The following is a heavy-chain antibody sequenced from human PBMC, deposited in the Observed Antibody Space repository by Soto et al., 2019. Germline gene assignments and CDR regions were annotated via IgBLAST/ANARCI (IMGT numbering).Heavy chain of an antibody. CDR2: IYYSGST. J-gene: IGHJ6*02. Sequence: SETLSLTCTVSGGSISSSSYYWGWIRQPPGKGLEWIGSIYYSGSTYYNPSLKSRVTISVDTSKNQFSLKLSSVTAADTAVYYCARREGSSWSLDYYYYYGMDVWGQGTTVTVSS. CDR1: GGSISSSSYY. V-gene: IGHV4-39*01. CDR3: ARREGSSWSLDYYYYYGMDV. D-gene: IGHD6-13*01.